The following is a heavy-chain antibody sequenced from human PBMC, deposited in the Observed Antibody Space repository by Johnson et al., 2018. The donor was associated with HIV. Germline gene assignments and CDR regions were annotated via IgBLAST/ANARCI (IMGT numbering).Heavy chain of an antibody. V-gene: IGHV3-23*04. CDR2: ITIDGDDT. D-gene: IGHD6-13*01. CDR3: ARDGGIAATDAFDI. J-gene: IGHJ3*02. Sequence: VQLVESGGGLVQPGGSLSLSCAGSGFPFSRFVMTWVRQAPGKGLEWVSAITIDGDDTNYADSVKGRFIISRDNSKNTLYLQMNSLRAEDTAVYYCARDGGIAATDAFDIWGQGTMVTVSS. CDR1: GFPFSRFV.